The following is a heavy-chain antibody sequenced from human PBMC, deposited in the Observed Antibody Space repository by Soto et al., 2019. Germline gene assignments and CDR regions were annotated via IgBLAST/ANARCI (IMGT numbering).Heavy chain of an antibody. D-gene: IGHD1-1*01. V-gene: IGHV1-69*02. Sequence: QVQLVQSGAEVKKPGSSVKVSCKASGGTFSSFTISWVRQAPGQGLEWMGRIIPMSDVANYAQKFQGRVTITAGTSTDTVYMGLNSLRSEDTAVYYCAKTSALWAFDYWGQGTLVTVSS. CDR3: AKTSALWAFDY. CDR1: GGTFSSFT. J-gene: IGHJ4*02. CDR2: IIPMSDVA.